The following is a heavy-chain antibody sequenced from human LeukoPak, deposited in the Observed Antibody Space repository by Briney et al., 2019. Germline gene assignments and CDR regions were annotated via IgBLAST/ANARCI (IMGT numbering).Heavy chain of an antibody. CDR1: GGSISSYY. V-gene: IGHV4-59*12. Sequence: SETLSLTCTVSGGSISSYYWSWIRQPPGKGLEWIGYIYYSGSTNYNPSLKSRVTISVDTSKNQFSLKLSSVTAADTAVYYCARGLVVVVPAAMTNANWFDPWGQGTLVTVSS. D-gene: IGHD2-2*01. J-gene: IGHJ5*02. CDR2: IYYSGST. CDR3: ARGLVVVVPAAMTNANWFDP.